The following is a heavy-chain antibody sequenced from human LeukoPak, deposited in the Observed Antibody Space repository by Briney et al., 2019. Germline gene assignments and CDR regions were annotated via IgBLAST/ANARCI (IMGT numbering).Heavy chain of an antibody. Sequence: SETLSLTCTVSGGSISSYYWSWIRQPPGKGLEWIGYIYYSGSTNYNPSLKSRVTISVDTSKNQFSLKLSSVTAADTAVYYCARVANSSSWYLYYYYGMGVWGQGTTVTVSS. D-gene: IGHD6-13*01. J-gene: IGHJ6*02. CDR2: IYYSGST. CDR3: ARVANSSSWYLYYYYGMGV. V-gene: IGHV4-59*01. CDR1: GGSISSYY.